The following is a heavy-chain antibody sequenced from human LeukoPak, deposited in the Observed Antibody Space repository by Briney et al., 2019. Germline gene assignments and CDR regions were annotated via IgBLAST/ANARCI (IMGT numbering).Heavy chain of an antibody. J-gene: IGHJ1*01. D-gene: IGHD3-9*01. CDR3: ARDGHYDILTGYFQD. CDR2: ITNSGTTI. Sequence: PGGSLRLSCAASGFAFTDYYMSWIRQAPGKGLEWVSYITNSGTTIYYADSVKGRFTISRDNAKNSLYLQMNSLRAEDTAVYYCARDGHYDILTGYFQDWGQGTLVTVSS. CDR1: GFAFTDYY. V-gene: IGHV3-11*01.